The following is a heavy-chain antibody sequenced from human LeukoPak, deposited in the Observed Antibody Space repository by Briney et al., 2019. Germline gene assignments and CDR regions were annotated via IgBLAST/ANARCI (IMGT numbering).Heavy chain of an antibody. J-gene: IGHJ4*02. Sequence: PGRSLRLCCAASGFTFSRYGMHWVRQAPGKGLEWVAVILYDGRNTLFADSVKGRFTISRDNSKNTVYLQMNSLRAEDTAVYYCAKEGGNYSFDSWGQGTLVTVSS. CDR3: AKEGGNYSFDS. CDR1: GFTFSRYG. CDR2: ILYDGRNT. D-gene: IGHD4-23*01. V-gene: IGHV3-30*18.